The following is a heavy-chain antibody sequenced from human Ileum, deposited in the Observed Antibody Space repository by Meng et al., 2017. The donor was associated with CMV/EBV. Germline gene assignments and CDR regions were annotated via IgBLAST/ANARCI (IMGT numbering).Heavy chain of an antibody. CDR1: GGSISTYG. CDR3: ARRVREVRERSWENWLTP. CDR2: ICGTGTI. J-gene: IGHJ5*02. Sequence: HVELQEWGAGLVWPSSTLSLICTFSGGSISTYGWNWIRQSAGKRLEWIGRICGTGTIQYNPSFKSRLTLSLDTSKSKFSLRLTSVTAADTAVYFCARRVREVRERSWENWLTPWGQGILVTVSS. D-gene: IGHD3-10*01. V-gene: IGHV4-4*07.